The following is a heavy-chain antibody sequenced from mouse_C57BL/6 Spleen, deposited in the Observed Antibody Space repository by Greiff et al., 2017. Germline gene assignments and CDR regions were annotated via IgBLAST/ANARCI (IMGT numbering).Heavy chain of an antibody. CDR3: AREIYSNYVAWFAY. CDR2: ISYDGSN. CDR1: GYSITSGYY. Sequence: EVQLQQSGPGLVKPSQSLSLTCSVTGYSITSGYYWNWIRQFPGNKLEWMGYISYDGSNNYNPSLKNRISITRDTSKNQFFLKFNSVTTEDTATYYCAREIYSNYVAWFAYWGQGTLVTVSA. D-gene: IGHD2-5*01. V-gene: IGHV3-6*01. J-gene: IGHJ3*01.